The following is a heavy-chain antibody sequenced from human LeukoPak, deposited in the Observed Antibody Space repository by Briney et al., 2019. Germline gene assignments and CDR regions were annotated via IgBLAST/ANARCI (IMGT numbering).Heavy chain of an antibody. Sequence: ASVTVTFTCSGYTFTINYISWVRQAHGQGLEWMAWISAYNGNTKYAQKFHGRVTMTTDTSPSTAYMEPRSLRSDDTALYYCARDPLRFGELLGYFDYWGQGTLVTVSS. V-gene: IGHV1-18*01. D-gene: IGHD3-10*01. CDR3: ARDPLRFGELLGYFDY. CDR1: GYTFTINY. J-gene: IGHJ4*02. CDR2: ISAYNGNT.